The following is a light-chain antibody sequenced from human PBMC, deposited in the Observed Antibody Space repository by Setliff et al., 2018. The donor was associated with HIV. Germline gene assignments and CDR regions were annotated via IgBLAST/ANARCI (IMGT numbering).Light chain of an antibody. CDR1: ATDVGNYES. Sequence: QSALTQPASVSGSPGQPITISCTGSATDVGNYESVSWYQHHPGEVPKLIIYDVNKRPSGISNRFSGSKTGNSASLTISGLHTEDEADYYCCSYVSGDTWIFGGGTKVTVL. CDR3: CSYVSGDTWI. CDR2: DVN. J-gene: IGLJ2*01. V-gene: IGLV2-23*02.